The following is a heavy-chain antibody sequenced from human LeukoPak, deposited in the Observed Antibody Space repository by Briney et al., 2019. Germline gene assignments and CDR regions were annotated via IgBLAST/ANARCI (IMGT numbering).Heavy chain of an antibody. V-gene: IGHV4-34*01. D-gene: IGHD1-7*01. CDR2: INYSGRI. Sequence: SETLSLTCAVYGGSFSNYYRSWIRQPPGKGLEWIGEINYSGRINYNPSLMSRVTVSVDTSKNQFSLRLTSVTATDTAVYYCARRWNYGRNYYIDAWGNGATVSVSS. J-gene: IGHJ6*03. CDR1: GGSFSNYY. CDR3: ARRWNYGRNYYIDA.